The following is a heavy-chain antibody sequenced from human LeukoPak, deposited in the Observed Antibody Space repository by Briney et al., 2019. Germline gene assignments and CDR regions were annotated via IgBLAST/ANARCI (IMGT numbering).Heavy chain of an antibody. CDR1: GGSISSGSYY. Sequence: SETLSLTCTVSGGSISSGSYYWSWIREHAGKGLDWIGRIYTSGSTNYNASLKSRVTISVDTSKNQFSLKLSSVTAADTAVYYCAREGGGLIYYYYYYMDVWGKGTTVTISS. CDR2: IYTSGST. V-gene: IGHV4-61*02. J-gene: IGHJ6*03. D-gene: IGHD2-15*01. CDR3: AREGGGLIYYYYYYMDV.